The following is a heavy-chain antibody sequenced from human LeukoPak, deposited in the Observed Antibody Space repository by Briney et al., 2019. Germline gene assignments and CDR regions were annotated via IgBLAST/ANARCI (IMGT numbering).Heavy chain of an antibody. V-gene: IGHV3-23*01. J-gene: IGHJ4*02. Sequence: PGGSLRLSCAASGFTLSSYAMSWVRQAPGKGLEWVSAISGTDGSTHYADSVKGRFTISRDSSNKRLYLQMNSLRAEDTAIYYCAKDVAATISSGGYYLDLWGQGTLVTVSS. CDR1: GFTLSSYA. D-gene: IGHD5-12*01. CDR2: ISGTDGST. CDR3: AKDVAATISSGGYYLDL.